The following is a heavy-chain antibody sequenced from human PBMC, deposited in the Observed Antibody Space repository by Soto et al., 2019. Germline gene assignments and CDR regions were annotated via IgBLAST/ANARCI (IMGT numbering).Heavy chain of an antibody. V-gene: IGHV3-33*01. Sequence: LRLSCAASGFTFSSYGMHWVRQAPGKGLEWVAVIWYDGSNKYYADSVKGRFTISRDNSKNTLYLQMNSLRAEDTAVYYCARDRCSSTSCYLFWFDPWGQGTLVTVSS. CDR2: IWYDGSNK. CDR3: ARDRCSSTSCYLFWFDP. D-gene: IGHD2-2*01. CDR1: GFTFSSYG. J-gene: IGHJ5*02.